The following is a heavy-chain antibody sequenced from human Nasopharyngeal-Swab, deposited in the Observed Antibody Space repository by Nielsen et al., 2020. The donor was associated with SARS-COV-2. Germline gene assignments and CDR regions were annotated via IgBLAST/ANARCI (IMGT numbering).Heavy chain of an antibody. D-gene: IGHD6-19*01. CDR3: ASGISVAVAGTRNDY. J-gene: IGHJ4*02. Sequence: GSLRLSCTVSGGSISSSSYYWGWIRQPPGKGLEWIGSIYYSGSTYYNPSLKSRVTISVDTSKNQFSLKLSPVTAADTAVYYCASGISVAVAGTRNDYWGQGTLVTVSS. CDR2: IYYSGST. CDR1: GGSISSSSYY. V-gene: IGHV4-39*07.